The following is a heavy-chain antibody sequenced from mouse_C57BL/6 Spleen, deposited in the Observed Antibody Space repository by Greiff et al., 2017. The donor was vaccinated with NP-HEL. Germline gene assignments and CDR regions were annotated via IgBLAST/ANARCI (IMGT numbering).Heavy chain of an antibody. J-gene: IGHJ1*03. Sequence: DVMLVESGGGLVQPGESLKLSCESNEYEFPSHDMSWVRKTPEKRLELVAAINSDGGSTYYPDTMERRFIISRDNTKKTLYLQMSSLRSEDTALYYCARQGLAPYWYFDVWGTGTTVTVSS. CDR2: INSDGGST. CDR3: ARQGLAPYWYFDV. D-gene: IGHD2-4*01. V-gene: IGHV5-2*01. CDR1: EYEFPSHD.